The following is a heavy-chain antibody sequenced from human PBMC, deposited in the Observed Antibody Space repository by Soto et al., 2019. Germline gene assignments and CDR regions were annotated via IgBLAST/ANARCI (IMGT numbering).Heavy chain of an antibody. D-gene: IGHD3-10*01. V-gene: IGHV4-59*08. CDR1: GGSIRSYY. Sequence: QSQTLSLTCTVSGGSIRSYYWSWIRQPPGKGLEWIGYIYYSGSTNYNPSLKSRVTISVDTSKNQFSLKLSSVTAADTAVYYCARHVGRQFGELLRYYYYYMDVWGKGTTVTVSS. CDR2: IYYSGST. CDR3: ARHVGRQFGELLRYYYYYMDV. J-gene: IGHJ6*03.